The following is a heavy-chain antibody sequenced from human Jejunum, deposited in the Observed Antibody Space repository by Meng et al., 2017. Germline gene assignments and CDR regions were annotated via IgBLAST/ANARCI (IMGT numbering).Heavy chain of an antibody. CDR2: IYWDDDK. CDR1: GFSLSTSGVG. D-gene: IGHD6-19*01. Sequence: TPLKGLGPLLVKPQQSLLLTCTFSGFSLSTSGVGVGWIGQPPGKALEWLALIYWDDDKRYSPSLKSRLTIIKDPSRNQVHLIMTHMDPVDTATYYCAPSVDGYSGGWHHGSFEYWGQGALVTVSS. CDR3: APSVDGYSGGWHHGSFEY. V-gene: IGHV2-5*02. J-gene: IGHJ4*02.